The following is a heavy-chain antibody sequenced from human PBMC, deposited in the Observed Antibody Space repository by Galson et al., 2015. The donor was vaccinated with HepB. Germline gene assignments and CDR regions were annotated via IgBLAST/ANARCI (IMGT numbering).Heavy chain of an antibody. Sequence: SVKVSCKASGFTFNKHGVNWVRQAPGQGLEWMGWIIPYNGDINYAQKFQGRVTMTTDTSTSTAYMELRSLRSDDTAVYYCARKYSRNSLDYYGMDVWGQGTTVSVSS. V-gene: IGHV1-18*01. CDR1: GFTFNKHG. CDR3: ARKYSRNSLDYYGMDV. D-gene: IGHD6-6*01. CDR2: IIPYNGDI. J-gene: IGHJ6*02.